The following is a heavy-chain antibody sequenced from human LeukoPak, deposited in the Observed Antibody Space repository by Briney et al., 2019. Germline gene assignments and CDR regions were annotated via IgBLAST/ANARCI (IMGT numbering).Heavy chain of an antibody. J-gene: IGHJ4*02. Sequence: GGYLRLSCSASAFTFSGFAMGGVAPAPGKGRKGGSATSGSGGSTYYADPVKVRFTISRDNSKNTLYLQMNSLRAEDTAVYYCAKDRAGGDGTRFDYGGQGTLVTVSS. CDR1: AFTFSGFA. D-gene: IGHD1-1*01. CDR3: AKDRAGGDGTRFDY. CDR2: TSGSGGST. V-gene: IGHV3-23*01.